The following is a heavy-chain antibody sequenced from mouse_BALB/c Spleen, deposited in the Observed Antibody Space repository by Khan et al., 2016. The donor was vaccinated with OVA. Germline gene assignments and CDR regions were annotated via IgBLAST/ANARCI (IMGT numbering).Heavy chain of an antibody. J-gene: IGHJ2*01. CDR2: ISSGGSYT. V-gene: IGHV5-9-3*01. CDR3: TRREDYYGSRPYFDY. Sequence: EVELVESGGGLVKPGESLKLSCAASGLTFSRYSMSWVRQTPEKRLEWVASISSGGSYTYYPDNVKGRFTLSRDNANNTLYLHMSSLRSEDTAIYYCTRREDYYGSRPYFDYWGQGTTLTVSS. D-gene: IGHD1-1*01. CDR1: GLTFSRYS.